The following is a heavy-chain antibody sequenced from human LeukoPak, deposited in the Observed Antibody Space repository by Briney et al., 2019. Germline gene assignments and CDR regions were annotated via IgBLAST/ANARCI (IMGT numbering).Heavy chain of an antibody. J-gene: IGHJ4*02. Sequence: PGGSLRLSCAASGFTFSSHVMSWVRQAPGKGLEWVSAISGSGGSTYYADSVKGRFTISRDNSKNTLYLQMNSLRAEDTAVYYCAKDPDDSSGSNYWGQGTLVTVSS. CDR2: ISGSGGST. V-gene: IGHV3-23*01. CDR3: AKDPDDSSGSNY. D-gene: IGHD3-22*01. CDR1: GFTFSSHV.